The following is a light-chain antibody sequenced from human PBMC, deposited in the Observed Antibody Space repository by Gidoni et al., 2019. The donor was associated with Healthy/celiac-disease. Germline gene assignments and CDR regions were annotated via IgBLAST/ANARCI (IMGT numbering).Light chain of an antibody. Sequence: DIQMTQSRLTLSASVGDRVPITCRASQSISSWLSWYQQQPGQAPKLLIYKASSVVSGVPSRFSGSGSGKEFTITISSLQPDDFATYYCQQYNSYSGTFGQGTKVEIK. V-gene: IGKV1-5*03. CDR3: QQYNSYSGT. CDR2: KAS. J-gene: IGKJ1*01. CDR1: QSISSW.